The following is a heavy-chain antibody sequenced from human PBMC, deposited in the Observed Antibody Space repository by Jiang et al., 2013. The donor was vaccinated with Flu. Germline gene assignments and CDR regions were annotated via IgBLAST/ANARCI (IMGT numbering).Heavy chain of an antibody. D-gene: IGHD6-19*01. Sequence: GPGLVKPSETLSLTCTVSGYSISSGYYWGWIRQPPGKGLEWIGSIYHSGSTYYNPSLKSRVTISVDTSKNQFSLKLSSVTAAGTAVYYCAETTYSSGWYYFDYWGQGTLVTVSS. J-gene: IGHJ4*02. CDR2: IYHSGST. CDR1: GYSISSGYY. V-gene: IGHV4-38-2*02. CDR3: AETTYSSGWYYFDY.